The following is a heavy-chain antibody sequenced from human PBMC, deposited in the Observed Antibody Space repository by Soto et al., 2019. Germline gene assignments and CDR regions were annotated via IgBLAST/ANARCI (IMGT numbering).Heavy chain of an antibody. CDR3: ARSNTTMVRGVGYYGMDV. V-gene: IGHV3-53*04. D-gene: IGHD3-10*01. Sequence: EVQLVESGGGLVQPGGSLRLSCAASGFTVSSNYMSWVRQAPGKGLEWVSVIYSGGSTYYADSVKGRFTISRHNSKNTLDCQMNRLRAEDTAVYYCARSNTTMVRGVGYYGMDVWGQGTTVTVSS. J-gene: IGHJ6*02. CDR2: IYSGGST. CDR1: GFTVSSNY.